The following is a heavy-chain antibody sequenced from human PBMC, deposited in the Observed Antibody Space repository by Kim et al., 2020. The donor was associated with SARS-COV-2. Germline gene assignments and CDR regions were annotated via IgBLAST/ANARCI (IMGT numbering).Heavy chain of an antibody. CDR1: GFTFRSYG. D-gene: IGHD5-12*01. CDR2: ISSSSSSI. V-gene: IGHV3-21*01. CDR3: ARDNHWGGYLLFAY. J-gene: IGHJ4*02. Sequence: GGSLRLSYTASGFTFRSYGMNWVRQAPGKGLEWVSSISSSSSSIHYADSVKGRFTISRDNAKNSLSLQMNSLRVEDTAMYYCARDNHWGGYLLFAYWGQGAQVTVSS.